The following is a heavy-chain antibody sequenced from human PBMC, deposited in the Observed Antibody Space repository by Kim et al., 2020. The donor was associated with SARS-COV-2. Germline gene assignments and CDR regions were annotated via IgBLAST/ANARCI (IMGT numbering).Heavy chain of an antibody. V-gene: IGHV3-11*06. CDR1: GFTFSDYY. CDR3: ARQGPYSSSPLDY. CDR2: ISSSSSYT. Sequence: GGSLRLSCAASGFTFSDYYMSWIRQAPGKGLEWVSYISSSSSYTNYADSVKGRFTISRDNAKNSLYLQMNSLRAEDTAVYYCARQGPYSSSPLDYWGQGTLVTVSS. J-gene: IGHJ4*02. D-gene: IGHD6-6*01.